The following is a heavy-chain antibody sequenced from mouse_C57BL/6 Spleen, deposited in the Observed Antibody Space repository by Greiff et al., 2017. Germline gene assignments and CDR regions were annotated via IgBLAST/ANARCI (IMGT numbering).Heavy chain of an antibody. CDR3: TRYDGYYEEYYFDY. J-gene: IGHJ2*01. CDR2: IYPGNSDT. V-gene: IGHV1-5*01. D-gene: IGHD2-3*01. Sequence: EVQLQQSGTVLARPGASVKMSCKTSGYTFTSYWMNWVKQRPGQGLEWIGAIYPGNSDTSYNQKFKGKAKLTAVTSASTAYMELSSLTNEDSAVYYCTRYDGYYEEYYFDYWGQGTTLTVSS. CDR1: GYTFTSYW.